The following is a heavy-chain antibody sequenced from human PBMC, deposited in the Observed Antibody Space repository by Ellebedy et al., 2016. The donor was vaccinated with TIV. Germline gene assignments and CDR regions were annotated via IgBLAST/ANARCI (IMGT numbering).Heavy chain of an antibody. CDR3: ARDAGYSDY. CDR1: GFTFSSYG. J-gene: IGHJ4*02. Sequence: PGGSLRLSCAVSGFTFSSYGMHWVRQAPGKGLEWVAVIWYDGTNKYYADSVKGRFTISRDDSKNTLYLQLPSLRAEDTAVYYCARDAGYSDYWGQGTLVTVSS. V-gene: IGHV3-33*01. CDR2: IWYDGTNK.